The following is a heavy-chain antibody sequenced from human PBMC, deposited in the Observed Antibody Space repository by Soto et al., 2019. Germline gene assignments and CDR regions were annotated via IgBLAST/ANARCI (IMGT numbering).Heavy chain of an antibody. J-gene: IGHJ6*02. CDR1: GFTFSHYW. CDR3: VRGTNDWPGMDV. Sequence: DVQLVESGGGSVQPGGSLRLSCAVSGFTFSHYWMHWVRQAPGKGLACVSRLNQDGSDTNYADSVKGRFTVSRDNAKNTLYLQMNNLRGEDTGLYFCVRGTNDWPGMDVWGQGTTVTVS. V-gene: IGHV3-74*01. D-gene: IGHD3-9*01. CDR2: LNQDGSDT.